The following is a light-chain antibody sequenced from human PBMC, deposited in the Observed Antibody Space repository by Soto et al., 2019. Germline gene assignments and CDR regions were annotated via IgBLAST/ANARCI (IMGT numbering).Light chain of an antibody. Sequence: DIQMTQSPSSLSASVGDSVTISCRSSQNIDTFLNWYQQKAGEAPKLLICSSTTLQDGVPSRFTGSGSGTEFALTIGSLQPEDFASYYCQQSHSAPTFGQGTKV. CDR3: QQSHSAPT. CDR2: SST. CDR1: QNIDTF. J-gene: IGKJ1*01. V-gene: IGKV1-39*01.